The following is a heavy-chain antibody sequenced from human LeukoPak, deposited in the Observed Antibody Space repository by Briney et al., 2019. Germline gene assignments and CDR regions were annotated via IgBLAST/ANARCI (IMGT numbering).Heavy chain of an antibody. CDR3: AKDMVQMATLPDYYYYYGMDV. CDR1: GFTFDDYA. J-gene: IGHJ6*02. CDR2: ISGDGGST. V-gene: IGHV3-43*02. D-gene: IGHD5-24*01. Sequence: PGGSLRLSCAASGFTFDDYAMHWVRQAPGKGLEWVSLISGDGGSTYYADSMKGRFTISRDNSKNSLYLQMNSLRTEDTALYYCAKDMVQMATLPDYYYYYGMDVWGQGTTVTVSS.